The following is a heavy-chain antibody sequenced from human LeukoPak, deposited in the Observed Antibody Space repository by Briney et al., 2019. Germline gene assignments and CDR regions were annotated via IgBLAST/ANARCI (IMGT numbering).Heavy chain of an antibody. CDR1: GFSFSNNW. V-gene: IGHV3-7*03. CDR3: AKGSSGWYGYLPFDY. CDR2: IKTDGSEK. Sequence: PGGSLRLSCAVSGFSFSNNWMSWVRQAPGKGLEWVATIKTDGSEKYYVDSVKGRFTISRDNSKNTLYLQMNSLRAEDTAVYYCAKGSSGWYGYLPFDYWGQGTLVTVSS. J-gene: IGHJ4*02. D-gene: IGHD6-19*01.